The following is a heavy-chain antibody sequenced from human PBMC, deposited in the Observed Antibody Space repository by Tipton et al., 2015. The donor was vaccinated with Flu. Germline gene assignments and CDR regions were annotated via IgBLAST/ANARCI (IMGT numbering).Heavy chain of an antibody. V-gene: IGHV4-61*02. CDR3: ARVENYYDSSGYSDDY. CDR1: GGSISSGNYY. D-gene: IGHD3-22*01. Sequence: TLSLTCTVSGGSISSGNYYWSWIRQPAGKGLEWIGRIYTSGSTNYNPSLKSRVTISVDTSKNQFSLKLSSVTAADTAVYYCARVENYYDSSGYSDDYWGQGTLVTVSS. J-gene: IGHJ4*02. CDR2: IYTSGST.